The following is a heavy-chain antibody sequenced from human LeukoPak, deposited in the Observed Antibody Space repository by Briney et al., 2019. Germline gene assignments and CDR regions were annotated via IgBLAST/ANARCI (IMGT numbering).Heavy chain of an antibody. CDR3: AREGAGDSGRYHSYFDH. V-gene: IGHV3-23*01. CDR2: INNRGGGT. J-gene: IGHJ4*02. Sequence: GGSLRLSCTDSGFTFSSFAMSWVRQAPGKGLEWVSGINNRGGGTFYADSVQGRFTISRDDSKNTLYLDMNSLRAEGTAVYYCAREGAGDSGRYHSYFDHWRQATLVTVSS. CDR1: GFTFSSFA. D-gene: IGHD1-1*01.